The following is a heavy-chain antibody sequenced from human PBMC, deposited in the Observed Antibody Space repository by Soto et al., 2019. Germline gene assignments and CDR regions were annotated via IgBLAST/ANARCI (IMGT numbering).Heavy chain of an antibody. CDR1: GGSFSGYY. CDR3: ARTGERWILGYYFDY. J-gene: IGHJ4*02. CDR2: IYYSGST. Sequence: SETLSLTCAVYGGSFSGYYWSWIRQHPGKGLEWIGYIYYSGSTYYNPSLKSRVTISVDTSKNQFSLKLSSVTAADTAVYYCARTGERWILGYYFDYWGQGTLVTVSS. V-gene: IGHV4-31*11. D-gene: IGHD2-2*03.